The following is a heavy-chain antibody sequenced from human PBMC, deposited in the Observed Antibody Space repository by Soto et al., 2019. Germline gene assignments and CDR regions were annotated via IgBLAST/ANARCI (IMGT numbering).Heavy chain of an antibody. CDR3: AKDYTPEIQGRIAFDI. CDR2: ISWNSGSI. Sequence: EVQLVESGGGLVQPGRSLRLSCAASGFTFDDYAMHWVRQAPGKGLEWVSGISWNSGSIGYADSVKGRFTISRDNAKNSLYLQMNSLRAEDTALYYCAKDYTPEIQGRIAFDIWGQGTMVTVSS. J-gene: IGHJ3*02. CDR1: GFTFDDYA. V-gene: IGHV3-9*01. D-gene: IGHD5-18*01.